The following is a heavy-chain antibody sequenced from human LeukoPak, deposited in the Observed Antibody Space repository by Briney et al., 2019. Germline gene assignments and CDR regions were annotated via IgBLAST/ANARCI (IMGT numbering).Heavy chain of an antibody. CDR1: GGSISSSSYY. D-gene: IGHD3-22*01. J-gene: IGHJ4*02. Sequence: SETLSLTCTVSGGSISSSSYYWVWIRQPPAKGLEWIGSINYGGRPYYYPALQGRATISVETSKNHFSLKLSSATAADTAVYYCARERVYFDSSGHPSAASSWGQGTLVTVSS. CDR3: ARERVYFDSSGHPSAASS. V-gene: IGHV4-39*07. CDR2: INYGGRP.